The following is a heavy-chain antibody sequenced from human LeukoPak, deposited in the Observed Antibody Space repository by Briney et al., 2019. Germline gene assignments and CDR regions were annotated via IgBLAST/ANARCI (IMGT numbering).Heavy chain of an antibody. Sequence: SVTLPLTCSVSDGSVSSGSYYWSWVRQPPGKGLEWIACIYNTGYTNYNPSLKSLATKSLDTSNNKFSLSMITVTATDTATYYGARGRNPEYFYGRDVWGQGTTVTV. CDR2: IYNTGYT. CDR3: ARGRNPEYFYGRDV. D-gene: IGHD1-14*01. CDR1: DGSVSSGSYY. J-gene: IGHJ6*02. V-gene: IGHV4-61*01.